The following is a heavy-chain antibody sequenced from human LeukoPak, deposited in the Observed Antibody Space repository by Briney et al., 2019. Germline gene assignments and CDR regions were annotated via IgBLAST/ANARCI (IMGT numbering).Heavy chain of an antibody. J-gene: IGHJ4*02. CDR2: IYHSGST. V-gene: IGHV4-30-2*01. CDR1: GGSISSGGYS. Sequence: SQTLSLTCAVSGGSISSGGYSWSWIRQPPGKGLEWIGYIYHSGSTYYNPSLKSRVTISVDRSKNQFSLKLSSATAADTAVYYCARGDGYNWAFDYWGQGTLVTVSS. D-gene: IGHD5-24*01. CDR3: ARGDGYNWAFDY.